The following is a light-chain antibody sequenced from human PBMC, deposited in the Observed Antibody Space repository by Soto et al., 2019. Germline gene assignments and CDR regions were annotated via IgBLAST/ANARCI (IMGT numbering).Light chain of an antibody. V-gene: IGKV3-20*01. Sequence: EIVLTQSPGTLSLFPGERATLSCRASQSISNSYLAWYQQKPGQAPRLLIYGTSTRATGIPDRFSGRGSGTDFTLSISRLEPEDFAVYFCQQFGTAPFTFGPGTKVDIK. CDR2: GTS. J-gene: IGKJ3*01. CDR3: QQFGTAPFT. CDR1: QSISNSY.